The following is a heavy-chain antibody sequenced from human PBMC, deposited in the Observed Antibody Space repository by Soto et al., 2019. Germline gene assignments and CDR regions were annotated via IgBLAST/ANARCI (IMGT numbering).Heavy chain of an antibody. J-gene: IGHJ5*02. D-gene: IGHD5-12*01. CDR1: GGSVSSGSYY. CDR2: IYYSGST. V-gene: IGHV4-61*01. Sequence: QVQLQESGPGLVKPSETLSLTCTVSGGSVSSGSYYWSWIRQPPGKGLEWIGYIYYSGSTNYNPALKSRVPRSGDTSKNQFSLKLSSVTAADTAVYYCARVGYVQSWFDPWGQGTLVTVSS. CDR3: ARVGYVQSWFDP.